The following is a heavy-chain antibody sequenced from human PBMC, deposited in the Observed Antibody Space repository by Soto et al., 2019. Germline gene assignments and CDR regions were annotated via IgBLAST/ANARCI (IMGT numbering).Heavy chain of an antibody. CDR2: ISAGSDAI. V-gene: IGHV3-48*02. CDR1: GFIFSTYT. CDR3: ARLYTTSRVGAWFDP. J-gene: IGHJ5*02. D-gene: IGHD3-16*01. Sequence: EGQLVESGGGLVLPGGSLRLSCAASGFIFSTYTLNWVRQAPGKGLEWVSYISAGSDAIHYADSVKGRFTVSRDNAKNSLFLQMNSLRDEDTAVYYCARLYTTSRVGAWFDPWGQGTLVTVCS.